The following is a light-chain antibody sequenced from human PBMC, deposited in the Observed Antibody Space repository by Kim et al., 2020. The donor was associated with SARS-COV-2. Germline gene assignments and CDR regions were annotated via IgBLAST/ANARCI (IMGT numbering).Light chain of an antibody. CDR1: NIGSKN. Sequence: SYELTQPLSVSVALGQTARITCGGNNIGSKNVHWYQQKPGQAPVLAIYRDSNRPSGIPERFSGSNSGNTATLTISRAQAGDEADYYCQVWDSSTPWVFGG. V-gene: IGLV3-9*01. J-gene: IGLJ3*02. CDR3: QVWDSSTPWV. CDR2: RDS.